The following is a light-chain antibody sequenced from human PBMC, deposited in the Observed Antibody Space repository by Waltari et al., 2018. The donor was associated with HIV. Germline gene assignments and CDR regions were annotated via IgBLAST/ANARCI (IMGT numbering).Light chain of an antibody. J-gene: IGKJ1*01. CDR3: QQYGSSPPTWM. Sequence: EIVLTQSPGTLSLSPGERATLSCRASQSVSSSYLAWYQQKPGQAPSLLIYGASSRATGIPDRFSGSGSGTDFTLTISRLEPEDFAVYYCQQYGSSPPTWMFGQGTKVEIK. V-gene: IGKV3-20*01. CDR1: QSVSSSY. CDR2: GAS.